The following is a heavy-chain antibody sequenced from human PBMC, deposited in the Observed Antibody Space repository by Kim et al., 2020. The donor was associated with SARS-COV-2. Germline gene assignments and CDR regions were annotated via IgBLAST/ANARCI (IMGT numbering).Heavy chain of an antibody. V-gene: IGHV3-33*01. D-gene: IGHD3-10*01. J-gene: IGHJ3*02. CDR3: ARGDYYGSGSSQIYAFDI. CDR1: GFTFSSYG. CDR2: IWYDGSNK. Sequence: GGSLRLSCAASGFTFSSYGMHWVRQAPGKGLEWVAVIWYDGSNKYYADSVKGRFTISRDNSKNTLYLQMNSLRAEDTAVYYCARGDYYGSGSSQIYAFDIWGQGTMVTVSS.